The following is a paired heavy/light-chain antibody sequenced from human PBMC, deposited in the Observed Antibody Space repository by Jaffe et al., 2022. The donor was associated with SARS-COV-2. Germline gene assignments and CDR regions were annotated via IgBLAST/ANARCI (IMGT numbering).Light chain of an antibody. J-gene: IGKJ2*01. Sequence: DIQMTQSPSSLSASVGDRVTITCRASQTISKYLNWYQQQPGKAPKLLIYAASSLQSGVPSRFSGSGSGTDFTLTISSLQPEDFATYYCQQTYSTPKYTFGQGTKLEIK. CDR3: QQTYSTPKYT. CDR1: QTISKY. CDR2: AAS. V-gene: IGKV1-39*01.
Heavy chain of an antibody. Sequence: EVQLVESGGGLVKPGGSLRLSCAASGFTFSNYNMNWVRQAPGKGLEWVSSITSSSSYIYYADSVKGRFTISRDNAKNSLYLQMNSLRVEDTAVYYCARDPPNNPGVVAATGGDYWGQGTLVTVSS. J-gene: IGHJ4*02. V-gene: IGHV3-21*06. CDR1: GFTFSNYN. D-gene: IGHD2-15*01. CDR2: ITSSSSYI. CDR3: ARDPPNNPGVVAATGGDY.